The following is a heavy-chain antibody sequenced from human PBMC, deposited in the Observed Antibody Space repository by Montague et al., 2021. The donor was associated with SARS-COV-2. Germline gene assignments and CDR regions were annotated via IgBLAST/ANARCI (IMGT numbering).Heavy chain of an antibody. CDR3: ARGSYGSGSYHAFDI. CDR2: SYYSGTT. J-gene: IGHJ3*02. V-gene: IGHV4-39*01. D-gene: IGHD3-10*01. CDR1: GDSFNSPKHY. Sequence: SETLSLTCTVSGDSFNSPKHYCAWIRQPPGKGLEWIGSSYYSGTTYDNPSLRSQVTMSVDTSKTQFSLKMNSVTAADTAVYYCARGSYGSGSYHAFDIWSQGTVVAVSS.